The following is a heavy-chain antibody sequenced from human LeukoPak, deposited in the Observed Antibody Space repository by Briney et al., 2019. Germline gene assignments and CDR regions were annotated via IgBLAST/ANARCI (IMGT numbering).Heavy chain of an antibody. CDR3: ARGGRYCSSTSCYT. V-gene: IGHV1-8*03. J-gene: IGHJ4*02. CDR2: MNPNSGNT. Sequence: ASVKVSCKASGYTFTSYDINRVRQATGQGLEWMGWMNPNSGNTGYAQKFQGRVTITRNTSISTAYMELSSLRSEDTAVYYCARGGRYCSSTSCYTWGQGTLVTVSS. D-gene: IGHD2-2*02. CDR1: GYTFTSYD.